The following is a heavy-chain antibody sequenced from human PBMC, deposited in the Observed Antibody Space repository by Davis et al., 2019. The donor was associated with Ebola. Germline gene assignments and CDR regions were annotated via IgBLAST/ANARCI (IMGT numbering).Heavy chain of an antibody. Sequence: PSETLSLTCTVSGGSINSYYWSWIRQPAGKGLEWIGRIYTGGSTNYNPSLKSRVTMSVDTSKNQFSLKLSSVTAADTAVYYCARVRVGSTGYYYMDVWGKGTTVTVSS. CDR3: ARVRVGSTGYYYMDV. J-gene: IGHJ6*03. CDR2: IYTGGST. V-gene: IGHV4-4*07. CDR1: GGSINSYY. D-gene: IGHD1-26*01.